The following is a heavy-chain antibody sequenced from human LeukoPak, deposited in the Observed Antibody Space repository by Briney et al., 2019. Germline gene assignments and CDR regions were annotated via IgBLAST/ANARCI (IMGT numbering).Heavy chain of an antibody. D-gene: IGHD3-3*01. CDR3: ARRPSGLFFNWFDP. CDR2: IYYSGST. CDR1: GGSFSGDY. V-gene: IGHV4-34*01. Sequence: SETLSLTCAVFGGSFSGDYWSWIRQPPGKGLEWIGSIYYSGSTYYNPSLKSRVTISVDTSKNQFSLKLSSVTAADTAVYYCARRPSGLFFNWFDPWGQGTLVTVSS. J-gene: IGHJ5*02.